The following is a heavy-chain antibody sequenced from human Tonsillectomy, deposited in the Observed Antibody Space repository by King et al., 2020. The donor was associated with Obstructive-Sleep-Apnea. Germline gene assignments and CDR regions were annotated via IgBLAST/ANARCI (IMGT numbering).Heavy chain of an antibody. V-gene: IGHV3-11*06. CDR2: ISSSISYT. CDR3: ARSPLDYGDIPYSFDY. CDR1: GFTFSNYY. D-gene: IGHD4-17*01. Sequence: VQLVESGGGLVKPGGSLRLSCAASGFTFSNYYMSWIRLAPGKGLEWVSYISSSISYTNYADSVKGRCTISRDNAKNSLYLQMNSLRAEDTAVYFCARSPLDYGDIPYSFDYWGQGTLVTVSS. J-gene: IGHJ4*02.